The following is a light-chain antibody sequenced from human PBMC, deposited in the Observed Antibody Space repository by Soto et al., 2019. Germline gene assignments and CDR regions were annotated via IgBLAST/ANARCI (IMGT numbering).Light chain of an antibody. Sequence: DIQLTQSPSFLSASEGDRVTVTCRASQGISNYLAWYQQKPGKAPKLLINVASTLQSGVPSRFSGSGSGTELTLTINSLPTADSATYYCQQSNSYARTFGQGTKVDI. CDR1: QGISNY. J-gene: IGKJ1*01. CDR2: VAS. CDR3: QQSNSYART. V-gene: IGKV1-9*01.